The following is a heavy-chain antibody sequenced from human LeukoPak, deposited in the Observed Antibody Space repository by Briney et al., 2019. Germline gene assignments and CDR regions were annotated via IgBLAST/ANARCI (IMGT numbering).Heavy chain of an antibody. D-gene: IGHD6-19*01. CDR3: ARDGPARYSSGWYY. CDR2: INHSGST. Sequence: SETLSLTCAVYGGSFSVYYWSWIRQPPGKGLEWIGEINHSGSTNYNPSLKSRVTISVDTSKNQFSLKLSSVTAADTAVYYCARDGPARYSSGWYYWGQGTLVTVSS. CDR1: GGSFSVYY. V-gene: IGHV4-34*01. J-gene: IGHJ4*02.